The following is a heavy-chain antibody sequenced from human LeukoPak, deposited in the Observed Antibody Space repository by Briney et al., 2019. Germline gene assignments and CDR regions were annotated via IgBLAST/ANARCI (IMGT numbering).Heavy chain of an antibody. D-gene: IGHD2-15*01. V-gene: IGHV3-23*01. CDR3: ASSGGSSYLNWFDP. J-gene: IGHJ5*02. CDR1: EFTFSNFA. CDR2: ISGSALST. Sequence: GGSLRLSCAASEFTFSNFAMTWIRQAPGKGLEWVASISGSALSTYYADSVRGRFTISRDNAKNSLYLQMNSLRAEDTAVYYCASSGGSSYLNWFDPWGQGTLVTVSS.